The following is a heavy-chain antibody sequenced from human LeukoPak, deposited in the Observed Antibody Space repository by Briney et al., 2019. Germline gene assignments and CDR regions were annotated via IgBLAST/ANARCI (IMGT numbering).Heavy chain of an antibody. CDR2: INHDGST. CDR1: GGSFSGYY. Sequence: SETLSLTCAVYGGSFSGYYWSWIRQPPGKGLEWIGEINHDGSTNYNPSLKRRVTISVDTSKNQFSLKLNSVTAAGTAMYYCARVTSTTMPPYYFYMDVWGKGTTGTVSS. V-gene: IGHV4-34*01. D-gene: IGHD5-18*01. CDR3: ARVTSTTMPPYYFYMDV. J-gene: IGHJ6*03.